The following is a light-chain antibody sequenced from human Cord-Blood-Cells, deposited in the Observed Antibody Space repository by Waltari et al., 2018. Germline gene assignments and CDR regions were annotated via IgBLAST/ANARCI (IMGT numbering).Light chain of an antibody. V-gene: IGKV3-20*01. J-gene: IGKJ3*01. CDR2: GAS. Sequence: EIVLTQSPGTLSLSPGERATPSCRASQSVSSSYLAWYQQKPGQAPRLLIDGASSRATGITDRFRGSGSGTDFTLTISRLEPEDFAVYYCQQYGSSLYTFGPGTKVDI. CDR3: QQYGSSLYT. CDR1: QSVSSSY.